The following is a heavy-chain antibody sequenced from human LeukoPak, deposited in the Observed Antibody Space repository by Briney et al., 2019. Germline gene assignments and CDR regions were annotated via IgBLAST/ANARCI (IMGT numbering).Heavy chain of an antibody. CDR1: GGSISSDGYY. J-gene: IGHJ4*02. CDR2: IYYSGST. Sequence: SETLSLTCTVSGGSISSDGYYWSWIRQHPGKGLEWIGYIYYSGSTYCIPSLKSRVTISVDTSRNQFSLKLSSVTAADTAVYYCVRHGYSGYVDYWGQGTLVTVSS. D-gene: IGHD5-12*01. V-gene: IGHV4-31*03. CDR3: VRHGYSGYVDY.